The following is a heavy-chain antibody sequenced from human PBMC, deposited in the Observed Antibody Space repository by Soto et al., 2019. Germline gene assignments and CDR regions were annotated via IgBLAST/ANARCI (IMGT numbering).Heavy chain of an antibody. V-gene: IGHV3-23*01. J-gene: IGHJ5*02. Sequence: EEQLLESGGGLIQPGGSLRLSCAASGFTFRNYAMSWVRQAPGKGLEWVSSISGSGGATFYADSVKGRFTISRDNSRNTLYLQMNSLIAEDTAIYYCAKYTEGFDAWGQGTLVTVSS. CDR1: GFTFRNYA. CDR3: AKYTEGFDA. CDR2: ISGSGGAT.